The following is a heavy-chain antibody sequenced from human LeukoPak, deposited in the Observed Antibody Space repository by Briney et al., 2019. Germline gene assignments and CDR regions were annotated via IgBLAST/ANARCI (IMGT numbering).Heavy chain of an antibody. V-gene: IGHV3-21*01. Sequence: GGSLRLSCAASGFTFSSYSMNWVRQAPGKGLEWVSSISSSSSYIYYADSVKGRFTISRDNAKNSLYLQMNGLRAEDTAVYYCARVFRSGTGDYWGQGTTVTVSS. D-gene: IGHD6-13*01. CDR3: ARVFRSGTGDY. J-gene: IGHJ4*03. CDR2: ISSSSSYI. CDR1: GFTFSSYS.